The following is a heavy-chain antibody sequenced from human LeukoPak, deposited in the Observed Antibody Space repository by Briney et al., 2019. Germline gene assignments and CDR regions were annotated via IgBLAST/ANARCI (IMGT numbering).Heavy chain of an antibody. J-gene: IGHJ6*03. D-gene: IGHD3-10*01. Sequence: GGSLRLSCAASGFTFSSYSMNWVRQAPGKGLEWVSSISSSSSYIYYADSVKGRFTISRDNAKNSLYLQMNSLRAEDTAVYYCARDALLWFGESYYYMDVWGKGTTGTVSS. V-gene: IGHV3-21*01. CDR1: GFTFSSYS. CDR3: ARDALLWFGESYYYMDV. CDR2: ISSSSSYI.